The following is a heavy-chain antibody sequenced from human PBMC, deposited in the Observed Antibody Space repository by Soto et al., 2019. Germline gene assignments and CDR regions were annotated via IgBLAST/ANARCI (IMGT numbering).Heavy chain of an antibody. D-gene: IGHD2-2*01. Sequence: EVQLLESGGGLVQPGGSLRLSCAASGFTFSSYAMSWVRQAPGKGLEWVSGISGSGGSTYYADSVKGRFTISRDNSKNTLYLQMNSLRAEDTGVYYCAKGTQIVVPAAMIHWGQGTLVTVSS. CDR1: GFTFSSYA. J-gene: IGHJ4*02. V-gene: IGHV3-23*01. CDR2: ISGSGGST. CDR3: AKGTQIVVPAAMIH.